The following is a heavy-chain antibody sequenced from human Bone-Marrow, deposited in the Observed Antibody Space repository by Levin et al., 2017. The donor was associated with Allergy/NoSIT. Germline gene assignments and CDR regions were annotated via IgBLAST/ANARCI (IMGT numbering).Heavy chain of an antibody. V-gene: IGHV5-51*01. CDR1: GSTFADFW. CDR2: IYPGDSDT. J-gene: IGHJ5*02. Sequence: PGGSLRLSCKGVGSTFADFWIAWVRQRPGKGLEWMGIIYPGDSDTRYSPSFQGQVTISADKSTSTAYLQWSSLKASDTAKYFCARASFGVIGFDWFDPWGQGTLLTVS. D-gene: IGHD3-3*01. CDR3: ARASFGVIGFDWFDP.